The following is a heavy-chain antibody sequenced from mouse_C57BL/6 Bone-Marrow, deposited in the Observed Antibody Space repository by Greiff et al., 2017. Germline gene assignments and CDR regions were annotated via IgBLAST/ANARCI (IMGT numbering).Heavy chain of an antibody. Sequence: VQLQESGPELVKPGASVKISCKASGYAFSSSWMNWVKQRPGKGLEWIGRIYPGDGDTNYNGKFKGKATLTADKSSSTAYMQLSSLTSEDSAVYFCARWNYYGSSYDPFAYWGQGTLVTVSA. V-gene: IGHV1-82*01. CDR2: IYPGDGDT. CDR1: GYAFSSSW. CDR3: ARWNYYGSSYDPFAY. D-gene: IGHD1-1*01. J-gene: IGHJ3*01.